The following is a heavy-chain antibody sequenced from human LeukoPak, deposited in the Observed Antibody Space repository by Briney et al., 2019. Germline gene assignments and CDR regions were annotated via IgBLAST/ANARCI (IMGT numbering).Heavy chain of an antibody. CDR1: GASISSFY. CDR2: IYNSGTT. D-gene: IGHD6-19*01. Sequence: SGTLSLTCTVSGASISSFYWSWIRQPPGKGLEWIGYIYNSGTTNYNPSLKSRVTISVDTSKNQFSLKVSSVTAADTAVYYCATGYSSGWYFDYWGQGTLVTVSS. V-gene: IGHV4-59*01. J-gene: IGHJ4*02. CDR3: ATGYSSGWYFDY.